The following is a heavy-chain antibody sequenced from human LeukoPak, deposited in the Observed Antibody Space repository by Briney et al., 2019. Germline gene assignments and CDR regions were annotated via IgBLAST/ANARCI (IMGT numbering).Heavy chain of an antibody. CDR1: GFTFNSYS. V-gene: IGHV3-21*01. CDR2: ISSSSANT. Sequence: GGSLRLSCTASGFTFNSYSMIWVRQAPGKVLEWVSSISSSSANTYYADSVKGRFTSSRDNAKNSLYLQMDSLRAEDTAVYYCAKVGGGAYNWLDPWGQGTLVTASS. CDR3: AKVGGGAYNWLDP. J-gene: IGHJ5*02. D-gene: IGHD3-16*01.